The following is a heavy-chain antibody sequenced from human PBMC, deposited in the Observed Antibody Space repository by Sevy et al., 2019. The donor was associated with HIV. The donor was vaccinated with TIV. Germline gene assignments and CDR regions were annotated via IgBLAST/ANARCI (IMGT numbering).Heavy chain of an antibody. CDR3: ARGRGEQRGDCFDH. J-gene: IGHJ4*02. Sequence: GGSLRLSCAASGFTFNLYSMNWVRQAPGKGLEWVSSISGSSSYIFYADSVRGRFTISRDNAKNTLYLQMYSLRADDTAVYYCARGRGEQRGDCFDHWGQGTLVTVSS. CDR2: ISGSSSYI. D-gene: IGHD3-10*01. V-gene: IGHV3-21*06. CDR1: GFTFNLYS.